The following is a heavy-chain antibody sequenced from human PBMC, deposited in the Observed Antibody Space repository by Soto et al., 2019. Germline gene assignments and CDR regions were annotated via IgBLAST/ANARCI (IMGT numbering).Heavy chain of an antibody. CDR2: ISGSGGST. CDR1: GFTFSSDA. D-gene: IGHD6-13*01. CDR3: AKGRRAACSAFDF. J-gene: IGHJ3*01. V-gene: IGHV3-23*01. Sequence: EVQLLESGGGLVQPGGSLRLSCAASGFTFSSDALSWVRQAPGKGLEWVSAISGSGGSTYYADSVKGRFTISRNNSKNTLYLQMNSLRAEDTAVYYCAKGRRAACSAFDFWGHGRMVTVAS.